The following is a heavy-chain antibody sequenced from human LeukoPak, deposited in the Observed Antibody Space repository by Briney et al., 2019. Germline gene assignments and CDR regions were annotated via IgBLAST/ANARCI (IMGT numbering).Heavy chain of an antibody. CDR3: ARGGGGYSYGFDY. V-gene: IGHV3-66*03. CDR1: GFTVSSNS. CDR2: IYSSVT. D-gene: IGHD5-18*01. Sequence: GGSLRLSCTVSGFTVSSNSMSWVRQAPGKGLEWVSFIYSSVTHYSDSVKGRFTISRDNSKNTLYLQMNSLRAEDTAVYYCARGGGGYSYGFDYWGQGTLVTVSS. J-gene: IGHJ4*02.